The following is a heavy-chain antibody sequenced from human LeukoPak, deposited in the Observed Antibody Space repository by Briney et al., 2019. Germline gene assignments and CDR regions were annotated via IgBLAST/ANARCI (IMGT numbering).Heavy chain of an antibody. CDR1: GFTFSSYS. CDR3: ARVYYYDSSGYLGSGAFDI. V-gene: IGHV3-21*01. Sequence: GRSLRLSCAASGFTFSSYSMNWVRQAPGKGLEWVSSISSSSSYIYYADSVKGRFTISRDNAKNSLYLQMNSLRAEDTAVYYCARVYYYDSSGYLGSGAFDIWGQGTMVTVSS. J-gene: IGHJ3*02. CDR2: ISSSSSYI. D-gene: IGHD3-22*01.